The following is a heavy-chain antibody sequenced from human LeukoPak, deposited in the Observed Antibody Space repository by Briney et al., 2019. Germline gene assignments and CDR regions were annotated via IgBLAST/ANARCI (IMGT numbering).Heavy chain of an antibody. V-gene: IGHV1-69*06. CDR1: GGTFSSYA. Sequence: SVKVSCKASGGTFSSYAINWVRQAPGQGLEWMGGIIPISGTANYAQKFQGRVTITADKSTSTAYMELSRLRSEDTAVYYCAREVPATDGRMEYWGQGTLVTVSS. D-gene: IGHD2-2*01. CDR2: IIPISGTA. J-gene: IGHJ4*02. CDR3: AREVPATDGRMEY.